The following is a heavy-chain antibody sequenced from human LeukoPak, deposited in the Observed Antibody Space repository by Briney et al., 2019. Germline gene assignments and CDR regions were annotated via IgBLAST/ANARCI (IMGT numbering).Heavy chain of an antibody. J-gene: IGHJ6*03. Sequence: SETLSLTCTVSGGSISSYYWSWIRQPPGKGLEWIGSIYYSGSTNYNPSLKSRVTISVDTSKNQFSLKLSSVTAADTAVYYCARSSDYDFWSGSRYYYYMDVWGKGTTVTVSS. D-gene: IGHD3-3*01. CDR2: IYYSGST. CDR3: ARSSDYDFWSGSRYYYYMDV. V-gene: IGHV4-59*01. CDR1: GGSISSYY.